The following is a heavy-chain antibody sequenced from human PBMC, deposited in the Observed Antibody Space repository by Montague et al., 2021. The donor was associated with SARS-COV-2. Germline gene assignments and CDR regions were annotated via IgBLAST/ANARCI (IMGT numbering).Heavy chain of an antibody. D-gene: IGHD6-13*01. CDR3: ARKAMKYSSIWSRGGNWFDP. J-gene: IGHJ5*02. Sequence: ETLSLTCTVSGGSISSSSYYWGWIRQPPGKGLEWIGSIDYSGSTYYNPSLKSRVTISVDTSKNQFSLKLSSATAAGTAVYYCARKAMKYSSIWSRGGNWFDPWGQGTLVTVSS. V-gene: IGHV4-39*01. CDR2: IDYSGST. CDR1: GGSISSSSYY.